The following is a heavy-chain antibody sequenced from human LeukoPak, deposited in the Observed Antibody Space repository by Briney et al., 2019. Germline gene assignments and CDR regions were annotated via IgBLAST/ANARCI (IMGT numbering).Heavy chain of an antibody. CDR2: IYHSGST. CDR1: GGSISSGYY. J-gene: IGHJ3*02. D-gene: IGHD3-10*01. V-gene: IGHV4-38-2*02. CDR3: VTMVRGVIINSDAFDI. Sequence: PSETLSLTCTVSGGSISSGYYWGWIRQPPGKGLEWIGSIYHSGSTNYNPSLKSRVTISVDKSKNQFSLKLSSVTAADTAVYYCVTMVRGVIINSDAFDIWGQGTMVTVSS.